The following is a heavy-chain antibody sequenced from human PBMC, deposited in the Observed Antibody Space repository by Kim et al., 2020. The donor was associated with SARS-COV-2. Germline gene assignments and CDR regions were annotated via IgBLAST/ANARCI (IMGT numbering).Heavy chain of an antibody. J-gene: IGHJ4*02. D-gene: IGHD4-17*01. CDR3: ARDKDGDEDFDY. Sequence: YYVDSVKGRFTISRDNAKNSLYLQMNSLRAEDTAVYYCARDKDGDEDFDYWGQGTLVTVSS. V-gene: IGHV3-7*03.